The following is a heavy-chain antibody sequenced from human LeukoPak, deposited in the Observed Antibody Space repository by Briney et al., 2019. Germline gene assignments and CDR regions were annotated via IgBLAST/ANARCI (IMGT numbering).Heavy chain of an antibody. Sequence: GGSLRLSCAASGFTFSSYSMTWVRQAPGKGLEWVSYISSSSSTIYYADSVKGRFTISRDNAKNSLYLQMNSLRAEDTAVYYCAREARYDFWSGYYPRGWFDPWGQGTLVTVSS. V-gene: IGHV3-48*01. D-gene: IGHD3-3*01. CDR1: GFTFSSYS. J-gene: IGHJ5*02. CDR2: ISSSSSTI. CDR3: AREARYDFWSGYYPRGWFDP.